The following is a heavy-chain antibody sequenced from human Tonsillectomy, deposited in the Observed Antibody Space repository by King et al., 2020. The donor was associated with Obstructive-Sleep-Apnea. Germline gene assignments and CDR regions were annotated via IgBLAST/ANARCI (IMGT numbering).Heavy chain of an antibody. CDR2: IWYDGSNK. CDR1: GFTFSSYG. Sequence: VKLVESGGGVVQPGRSLRLSCAASGFTFSSYGMHWVRQAPGKGLEWVAVIWYDGSNKYYADSVKGRFTISRDNSKNTLYLQMNSLRAEDTAVYYCAREGSYGDYVDAFDIWGQGTMVTVSS. CDR3: AREGSYGDYVDAFDI. J-gene: IGHJ3*02. D-gene: IGHD4-17*01. V-gene: IGHV3-33*01.